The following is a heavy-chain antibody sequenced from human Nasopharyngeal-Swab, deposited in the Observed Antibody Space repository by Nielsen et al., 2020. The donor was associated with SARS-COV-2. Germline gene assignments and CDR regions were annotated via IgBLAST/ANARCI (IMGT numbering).Heavy chain of an antibody. D-gene: IGHD4-17*01. CDR2: INWNGGST. J-gene: IGHJ4*02. Sequence: GGSLRLSCAASGFTFSSYWMHWVRQAPGRGLEWVSGINWNGGSTGYADSVKGRFTISRDNAKNSLYLQMNSLRAEDTALYHCARGYYGDFYFDYWGQGTLVTVSS. CDR1: GFTFSSYW. CDR3: ARGYYGDFYFDY. V-gene: IGHV3-20*01.